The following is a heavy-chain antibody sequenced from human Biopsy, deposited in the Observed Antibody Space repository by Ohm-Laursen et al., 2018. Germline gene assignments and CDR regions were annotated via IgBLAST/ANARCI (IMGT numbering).Heavy chain of an antibody. J-gene: IGHJ5*02. CDR3: SRADPPLFYYGSGSSNWFDP. CDR1: GYTFTSYE. CDR2: MNPDSGNT. Sequence: ASVKVSCKTSGYTFTSYEINWVRQATGQGLEWMGWMNPDSGNTGYAQNFQGIVTMTRNTSISTAYMELSSLRSEDTAVYFWSRADPPLFYYGSGSSNWFDPWGQGTLVTVSS. V-gene: IGHV1-8*01. D-gene: IGHD3-10*01.